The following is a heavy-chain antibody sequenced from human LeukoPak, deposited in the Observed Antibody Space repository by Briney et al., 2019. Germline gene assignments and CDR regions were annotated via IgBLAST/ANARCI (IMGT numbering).Heavy chain of an antibody. D-gene: IGHD2-8*01. J-gene: IGHJ4*02. V-gene: IGHV3-21*01. CDR2: ISSSSYL. CDR1: GFTFSSYS. CDR3: ARDLGYCTNGVCRYFDY. Sequence: GGSLRLSCAASGFTFSSYSMNWVRQAPGKGLEWVSSISSSSYLYYADSVKGRFTISRDNAKNSLYLQMNSLRAEDTAVYYCARDLGYCTNGVCRYFDYWGQGTLVTVSS.